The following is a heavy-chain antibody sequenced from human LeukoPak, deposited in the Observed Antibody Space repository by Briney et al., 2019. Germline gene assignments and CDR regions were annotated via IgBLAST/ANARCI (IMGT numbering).Heavy chain of an antibody. CDR3: VRGGGSPDS. V-gene: IGHV3-7*01. J-gene: IGHJ4*02. CDR1: RFIFSNYW. CDR2: IKQDGGET. D-gene: IGHD6-13*01. Sequence: GGSLRLSCAASRFIFSNYWMTWVRQAPGKGLQWVASIKQDGGETHYVDSVKGRFTVSRDNAKNSLYLQMNGPSAEDTAVYYCVRGGGSPDSWGQGTLVIVPS.